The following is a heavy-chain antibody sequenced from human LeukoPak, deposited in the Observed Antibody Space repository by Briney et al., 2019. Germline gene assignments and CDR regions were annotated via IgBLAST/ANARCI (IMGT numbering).Heavy chain of an antibody. CDR3: ASQPVYCSSTSCYPA. CDR2: IDPSDSYT. J-gene: IGHJ4*02. D-gene: IGHD2-2*01. Sequence: GGSLKISCQGSGSSFTSYWISWVRQMPGKGLEWMGRIDPSDSYTNYSPSFQGHVTISADKSISTAYLQWSSLKASDTAMYYCASQPVYCSSTSCYPAWGQGTLVTVSS. CDR1: GSSFTSYW. V-gene: IGHV5-10-1*01.